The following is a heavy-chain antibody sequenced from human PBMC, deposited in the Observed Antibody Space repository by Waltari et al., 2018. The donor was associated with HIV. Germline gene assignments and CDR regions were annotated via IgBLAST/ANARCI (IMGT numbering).Heavy chain of an antibody. CDR3: ARDSLYSDSRGYDFRPLDM. V-gene: IGHV3-30*14. Sequence: QDQLVESGGGVVQPGRSLSLSCAASGFPFSRYAMHWVRQAPGKGLGWVAVISVDGSSAYNADAVKVRFNISKDNPKDPLYPPMKSLITEDTAVYCCARDSLYSDSRGYDFRPLDMWGQGTMVTVSS. D-gene: IGHD3-22*01. CDR1: GFPFSRYA. CDR2: ISVDGSSA. J-gene: IGHJ3*02.